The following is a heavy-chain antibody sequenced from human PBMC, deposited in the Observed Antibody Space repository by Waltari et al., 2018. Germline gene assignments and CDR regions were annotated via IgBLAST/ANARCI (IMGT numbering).Heavy chain of an antibody. CDR3: ARDYCDRTNCHGMDV. CDR1: EFTFSTYA. D-gene: IGHD3-22*01. J-gene: IGHJ6*02. Sequence: QVQVVESGGGVVQPGRSLRLSCAASEFTFSTYAMHWVRQAPGRGLEWVAVISDKAKNINYEDSVKGRFTISRDNSKKTLYLQMSSLRPEDTTVYYCARDYCDRTNCHGMDVWGQGTTVTVSS. CDR2: ISDKAKNI. V-gene: IGHV3-30*04.